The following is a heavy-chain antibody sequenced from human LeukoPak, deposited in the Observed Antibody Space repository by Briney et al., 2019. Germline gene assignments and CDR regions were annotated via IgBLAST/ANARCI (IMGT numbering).Heavy chain of an antibody. CDR3: ASCSSTGCSYAEYFQH. CDR2: INPNSGGT. J-gene: IGHJ1*01. CDR1: GYTFTGYY. V-gene: IGHV1-2*02. Sequence: ASVKVSCKASGYTFTGYYMHWVRQAPGQGLEWMGWINPNSGGTNYAQKFQGRVTMTRDTSISTAYMELSRLRSDDTAVYYCASCSSTGCSYAEYFQHWGQGTLVTVSS. D-gene: IGHD2-2*01.